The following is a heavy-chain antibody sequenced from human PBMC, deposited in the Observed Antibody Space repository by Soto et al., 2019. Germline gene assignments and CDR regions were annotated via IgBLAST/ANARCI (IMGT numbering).Heavy chain of an antibody. J-gene: IGHJ4*02. CDR2: IYHSGST. V-gene: IGHV4-39*01. CDR1: GGSISSSSYY. Sequence: SETLSLTCTASGGSISSSSYYWGWIRQPPGEGLEWIGIIYHSGSTYYNPSLKSRVTISVDTSKNQFSLKLISVTAADTAVYYCAAYCGGDCYHLDYWGQGTLVTVS. CDR3: AAYCGGDCYHLDY. D-gene: IGHD2-21*02.